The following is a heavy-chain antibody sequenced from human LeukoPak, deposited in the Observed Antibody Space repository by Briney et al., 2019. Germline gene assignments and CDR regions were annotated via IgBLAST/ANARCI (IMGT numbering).Heavy chain of an antibody. J-gene: IGHJ4*02. CDR1: GFSFSNYW. D-gene: IGHD4-23*01. V-gene: IGHV3-74*01. CDR3: ARDYGGTFDY. CDR2: ISSDGSST. Sequence: GGSLRLSCAASGFSFSNYWMHWVRQAPGKGLVWVSRISSDGSSTSYADSVKGRFTISRDNAKNTLYLQMSSLRAEDTAVYYCARDYGGTFDYWGQGTLVTVSS.